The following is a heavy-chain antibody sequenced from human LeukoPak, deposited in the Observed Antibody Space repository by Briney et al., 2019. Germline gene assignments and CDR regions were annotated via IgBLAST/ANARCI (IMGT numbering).Heavy chain of an antibody. J-gene: IGHJ4*02. Sequence: PGGSLRLSCAASGFTFNDYGMSWVRQGPGKGLEWVSGINWNGGYTAYADSVKGRFTISRDNAKNSLYLQMNSLTAGDTALYYCARNYYDSSVASDYWGQGTLVTVCS. V-gene: IGHV3-20*04. D-gene: IGHD3-22*01. CDR1: GFTFNDYG. CDR2: INWNGGYT. CDR3: ARNYYDSSVASDY.